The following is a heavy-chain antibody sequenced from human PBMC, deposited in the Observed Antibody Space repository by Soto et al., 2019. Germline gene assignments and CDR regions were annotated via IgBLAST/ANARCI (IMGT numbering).Heavy chain of an antibody. Sequence: SETLSLTCTVSGFSISSGGYYWSWIRQHPGKGLEWIGYIYYSGSTYYNPSLKSRVTISVDTSKNQFSLKLSSVTATDTAVYYCARGGNSGYDFGYWGQGTLVTVSS. J-gene: IGHJ4*02. D-gene: IGHD5-12*01. CDR1: GFSISSGGYY. CDR3: ARGGNSGYDFGY. V-gene: IGHV4-31*03. CDR2: IYYSGST.